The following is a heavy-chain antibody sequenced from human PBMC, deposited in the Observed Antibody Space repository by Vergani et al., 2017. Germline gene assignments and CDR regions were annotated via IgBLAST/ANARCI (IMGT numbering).Heavy chain of an antibody. D-gene: IGHD2-21*01. CDR2: IIPTFGTA. V-gene: IGHV1-69*13. J-gene: IGHJ3*02. CDR1: GGTFSSYA. Sequence: QVQLVQSGAEVKKPGSSVKVSCKASGGTFSSYAISWVRQAPGKGLEWMGGIIPTFGTANYAQKFQGRVTITADDSTSTAYVELSSLRSEATAVYYCASDWGGVPNAFDIWGQGTMVTVSS. CDR3: ASDWGGVPNAFDI.